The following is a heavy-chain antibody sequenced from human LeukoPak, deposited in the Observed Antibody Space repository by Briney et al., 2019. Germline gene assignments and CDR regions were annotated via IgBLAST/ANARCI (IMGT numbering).Heavy chain of an antibody. CDR3: ARDYCSNGACWAFDI. V-gene: IGHV3-48*03. D-gene: IGHD2-8*01. CDR2: IASSGLTV. Sequence: PGGSLRLSCAAYGFTVNSYDMNWVRQAPGKGLEWVSYIASSGLTVYYAGSVKGRFTISRDNAKNSLYLQMNSLRAEDTALYYCARDYCSNGACWAFDIWGQGTMVTVSS. CDR1: GFTVNSYD. J-gene: IGHJ3*02.